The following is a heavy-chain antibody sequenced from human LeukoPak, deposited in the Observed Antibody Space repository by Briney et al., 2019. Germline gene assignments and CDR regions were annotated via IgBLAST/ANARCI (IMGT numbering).Heavy chain of an antibody. J-gene: IGHJ6*03. CDR1: GYTFTSYD. CDR3: ARSAVAGTWNYYYMDV. D-gene: IGHD6-19*01. CDR2: MNPNSGNT. Sequence: GASVKVSCKASGYTFTSYDINWVRQATGQGLEWMGWMNPNSGNTGYAQKFQGRVSITRNTSISTTYMELSSLRSEDTAVYYCARSAVAGTWNYYYMDVWGKGTTVTVSS. V-gene: IGHV1-8*03.